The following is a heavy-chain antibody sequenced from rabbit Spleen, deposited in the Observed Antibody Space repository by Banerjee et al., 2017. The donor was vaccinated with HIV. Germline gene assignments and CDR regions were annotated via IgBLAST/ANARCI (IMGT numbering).Heavy chain of an antibody. D-gene: IGHD8-1*01. CDR3: ARDRYGDGNYYLDL. CDR1: GFSFSNKAV. CDR2: INAVTGKA. V-gene: IGHV1S45*01. Sequence: QEQLVESGGGLVKPEGSLKLSCTASGFSFSNKAVMCWVRQAPGKGLEWIACINAVTGKAVYASWAKGRFTFSKTSSTTVTLQMTSLTAADTATYFCARDRYGDGNYYLDLWGPGTLVTVS. J-gene: IGHJ4*01.